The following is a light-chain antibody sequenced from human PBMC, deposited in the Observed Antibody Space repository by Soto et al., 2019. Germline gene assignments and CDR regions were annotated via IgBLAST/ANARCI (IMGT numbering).Light chain of an antibody. CDR1: HPININ. J-gene: IGKJ4*01. CDR2: AAT. CDR3: QHYQRYPPS. V-gene: IGKV1-16*01. Sequence: DIQMTQSPSSLSASVGDRVTITCRASHPININLVWFQQKPGKAPKSLIYAATNLQSGVPSRFSGSGVGTDFSLTISSLQPEDVATYYCQHYQRYPPSFGGGTKLEIK.